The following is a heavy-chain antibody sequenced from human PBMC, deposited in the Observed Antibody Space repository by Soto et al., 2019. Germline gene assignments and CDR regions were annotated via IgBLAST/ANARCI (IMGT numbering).Heavy chain of an antibody. CDR3: AREVVTAIHNWFDP. V-gene: IGHV4-31*03. CDR1: GGSISSGGYY. CDR2: IYYSGST. J-gene: IGHJ5*02. Sequence: QVQLQESGPGLVKPSQTLSLTCTVSGGSISSGGYYWSWIRQHPGKGLEWIGYIYYSGSTYYNPSLKSRVTISVDTSKNQFSLKLSSVTAADTAVYYCAREVVTAIHNWFDPWGQGTLVTVSS. D-gene: IGHD2-21*02.